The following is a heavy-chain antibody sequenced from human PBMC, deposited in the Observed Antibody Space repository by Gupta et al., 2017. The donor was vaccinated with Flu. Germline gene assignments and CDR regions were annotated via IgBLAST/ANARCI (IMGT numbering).Heavy chain of an antibody. J-gene: IGHJ3*02. CDR1: GGSISSSSYY. D-gene: IGHD4-17*01. Sequence: QLQLQESGPGLVKPSETLSLTCTVSGGSISSSSYYWGWIRPPPGKGLEWIGSIYYSGSTYYNPSLKSRVTISVDTSKNQFSLKLSSVTAADTAVYYCARHPLRNDYGDPTYAFDIWGQGTMVTVSS. CDR3: ARHPLRNDYGDPTYAFDI. V-gene: IGHV4-39*01. CDR2: IYYSGST.